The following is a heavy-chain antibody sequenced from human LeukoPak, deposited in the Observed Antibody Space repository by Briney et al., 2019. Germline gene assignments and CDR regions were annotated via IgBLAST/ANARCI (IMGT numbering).Heavy chain of an antibody. J-gene: IGHJ6*03. V-gene: IGHV1-69*05. CDR1: GGTFSSYA. Sequence: GASVKVSCKASGGTFSSYAISWVRQAPGQGLEWMGGIIPIFGTANYAQKFQGRVTITTDESTSTAYMELSSLRSEDTAVYYCAAGGAHPLMGATTDYYYMDVWGKGTTVTVSS. CDR2: IIPIFGTA. CDR3: AAGGAHPLMGATTDYYYMDV. D-gene: IGHD1-26*01.